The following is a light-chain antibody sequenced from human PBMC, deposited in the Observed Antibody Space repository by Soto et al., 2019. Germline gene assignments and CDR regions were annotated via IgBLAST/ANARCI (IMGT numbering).Light chain of an antibody. CDR2: DAS. J-gene: IGKJ4*01. CDR3: QQRDALLT. CDR1: QDISMY. Sequence: IQMTQSPSSLSASVGDRVTITCQASQDISMYLNWYTQKPGQAPEVLIYDASKLARGVPSWFSGSGSRTHFTFTVTSLQPEDFTTYYCQQRDALLTFGGGTTVEV. V-gene: IGKV1-33*01.